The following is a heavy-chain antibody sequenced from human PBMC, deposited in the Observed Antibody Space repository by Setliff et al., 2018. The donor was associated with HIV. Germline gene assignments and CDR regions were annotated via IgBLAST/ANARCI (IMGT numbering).Heavy chain of an antibody. CDR2: INTHSGYT. CDR1: GYTFNNYG. J-gene: IGHJ6*02. Sequence: ASVKVSCKASGYTFNNYGISWVRQAPGQGLEWMGGINTHSGYTNYAQNVQGRVTVTMDTSTSTAYMELRSLRSDDTAVYYCARAGSGYDSYYYYAMDVWGQGTTVTV. D-gene: IGHD5-12*01. V-gene: IGHV1-18*01. CDR3: ARAGSGYDSYYYYAMDV.